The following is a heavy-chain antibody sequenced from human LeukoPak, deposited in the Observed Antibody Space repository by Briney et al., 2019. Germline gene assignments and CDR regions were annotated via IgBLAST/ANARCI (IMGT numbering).Heavy chain of an antibody. Sequence: PGGSLRLSCAASGFTFSSYAMSWVRQAPGKGLEWVSATSGSGGSTYYADSVKGRFTISRDNSKNTLYLQMNSLRAEDTAVYYCAKVGYSSSWYRSGYFDYWGQGTLVTVSS. J-gene: IGHJ4*02. CDR2: TSGSGGST. V-gene: IGHV3-23*01. CDR3: AKVGYSSSWYRSGYFDY. D-gene: IGHD6-13*01. CDR1: GFTFSSYA.